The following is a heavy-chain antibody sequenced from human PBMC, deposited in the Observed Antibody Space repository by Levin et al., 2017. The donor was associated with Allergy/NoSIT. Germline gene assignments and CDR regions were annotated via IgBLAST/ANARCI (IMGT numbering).Heavy chain of an antibody. V-gene: IGHV1-8*01. CDR1: GYTFTSYD. CDR3: AIDRRYGDHIFDY. Sequence: EASVKVSCKASGYTFTSYDINWVRQATGQGLEWMGWMNPNSGNTGYAQKFQGRVTMTRNTSISTAYMELSSLRSEDTAVYYCAIDRRYGDHIFDYWGQGTLVTVSS. CDR2: MNPNSGNT. D-gene: IGHD4-17*01. J-gene: IGHJ4*02.